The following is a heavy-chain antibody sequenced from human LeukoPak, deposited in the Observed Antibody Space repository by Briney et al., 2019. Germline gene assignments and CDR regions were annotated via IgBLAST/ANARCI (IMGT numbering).Heavy chain of an antibody. CDR2: ISSSSTYI. CDR1: GFTFSNAW. J-gene: IGHJ4*02. D-gene: IGHD3-10*01. V-gene: IGHV3-21*01. CDR3: ARDRSPGNFDY. Sequence: GGSLRLSCAASGFTFSNAWMNWVRQAPGKGLEWVSSISSSSTYINYADSVKGRFTISRDNAKNSLYLQMNSLRAEDTAVYYCARDRSPGNFDYWGRGTLVTVSS.